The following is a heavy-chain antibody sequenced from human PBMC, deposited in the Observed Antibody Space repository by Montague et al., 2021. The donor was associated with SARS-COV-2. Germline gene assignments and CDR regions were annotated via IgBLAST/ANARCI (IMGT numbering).Heavy chain of an antibody. CDR3: ARGGSYSSGWYGVDYYYGMDV. CDR2: IYYSGST. V-gene: IGHV4-39*07. Sequence: SETLSLTCTVSGGSISSSSYYWGWIRQPPGKGLEWIGSIYYSGSTYYNPSLKSRVTISVDTSKNQFSLKLSSVTAADTAVYYCARGGSYSSGWYGVDYYYGMDVWGQGTTVTVSS. J-gene: IGHJ6*02. CDR1: GGSISSSSYY. D-gene: IGHD6-19*01.